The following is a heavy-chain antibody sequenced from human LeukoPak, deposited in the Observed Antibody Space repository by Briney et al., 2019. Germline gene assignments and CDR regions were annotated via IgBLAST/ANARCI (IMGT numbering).Heavy chain of an antibody. J-gene: IGHJ4*02. V-gene: IGHV5-10-1*01. CDR3: ARLPSGYSGYPYSDY. CDR2: IDPTDSYT. Sequence: GESLRISCKGSGYRFISYWITWVRQMPGKGLEWRGRIDPTDSYTTYSPSFQGHVTISADKSISTAYLQWNSLKASDTAMYYCARLPSGYSGYPYSDYWGQGTLVTVSS. D-gene: IGHD5-12*01. CDR1: GYRFISYW.